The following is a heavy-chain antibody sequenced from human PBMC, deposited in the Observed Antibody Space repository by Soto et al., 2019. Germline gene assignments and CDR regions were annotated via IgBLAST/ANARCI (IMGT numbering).Heavy chain of an antibody. CDR2: FDPEDGET. Sequence: GASVKVSCKVSGYTLTELSMHCVRQAPGKGLEWMGGFDPEDGETIYAQKFQGRVTMTEDTSTDTAYMELSSLRSEDTAVYYCATGINWNYVLEYWGQGTLVTVSS. CDR3: ATGINWNYVLEY. J-gene: IGHJ4*02. D-gene: IGHD1-7*01. V-gene: IGHV1-24*01. CDR1: GYTLTELS.